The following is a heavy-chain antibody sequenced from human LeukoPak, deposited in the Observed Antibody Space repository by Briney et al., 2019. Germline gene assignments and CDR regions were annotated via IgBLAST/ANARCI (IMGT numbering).Heavy chain of an antibody. V-gene: IGHV5-51*01. J-gene: IGHJ6*02. CDR2: IYPGDSDT. CDR3: ATRGFGEYYYGMDV. CDR1: GYRFTTYW. Sequence: GESLKISFQSSGYRFTTYWIAWVRQMPGKGLESMGIIYPGDSDTRYSPSFQGQVTISADKSISTAYLQWSSLKASDTAMYYCATRGFGEYYYGMDVWGQGTTVTVSS. D-gene: IGHD3-10*01.